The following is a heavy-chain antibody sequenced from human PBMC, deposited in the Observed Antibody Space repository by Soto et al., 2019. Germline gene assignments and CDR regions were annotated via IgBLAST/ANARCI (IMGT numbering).Heavy chain of an antibody. V-gene: IGHV1-69*12. CDR3: ARYYDFWSGYYGY. Sequence: QVQLVQSGAEVKKPGSSVQVSCKASGGTFSSYAISWVRQATGQGLEWMGGIIPIFGTANYAQKFQGRGTITADESTSTAYMELSSLRSEDTAVYYCARYYDFWSGYYGYWGQGTLVTVSS. D-gene: IGHD3-3*01. CDR1: GGTFSSYA. J-gene: IGHJ4*02. CDR2: IIPIFGTA.